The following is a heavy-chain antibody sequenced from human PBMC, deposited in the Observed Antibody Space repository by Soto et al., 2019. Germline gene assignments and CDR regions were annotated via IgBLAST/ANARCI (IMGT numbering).Heavy chain of an antibody. J-gene: IGHJ4*02. V-gene: IGHV6-1*01. CDR2: AYYRSKWNI. CDR3: ARNFKSSFDY. D-gene: IGHD6-6*01. Sequence: QVLLQQSGPGLVKPSQTLSLTCVISGDSVSSNSVGWHWVRQSPSRGLEWLGRAYYRSKWNIDYALSLKSRITFNPDISKNQFSLQLRSVTPEDTAVYYCARNFKSSFDYWGRGTLVTVSS. CDR1: GDSVSSNSVG.